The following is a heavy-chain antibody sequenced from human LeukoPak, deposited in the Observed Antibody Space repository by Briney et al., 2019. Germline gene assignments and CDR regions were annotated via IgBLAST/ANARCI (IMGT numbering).Heavy chain of an antibody. Sequence: GGSLRLSCAASGFTFSNYAMSWVRQAPGKGLEWVSGISGSGGSTYYADSVKGRLTISRDDSKNTLYLQMNSLRAEDTAVYYCAKGSGYYPEGSDYWGQGTLVTVSS. V-gene: IGHV3-23*01. CDR3: AKGSGYYPEGSDY. D-gene: IGHD3-22*01. CDR2: ISGSGGST. J-gene: IGHJ4*02. CDR1: GFTFSNYA.